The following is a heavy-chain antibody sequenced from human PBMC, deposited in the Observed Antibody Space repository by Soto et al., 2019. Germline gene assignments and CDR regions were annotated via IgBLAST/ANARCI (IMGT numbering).Heavy chain of an antibody. Sequence: ASVKVSCKASGYTFTSYGISWVRQAPGQGLEWMGWISAYNGNTNYEQKLQGRVTTTTDTSTSTAYMELRSLRSDDTAVYYCARDYGGNPVRYYYHGMDVWGQGTTVNAAS. CDR1: GYTFTSYG. V-gene: IGHV1-18*04. D-gene: IGHD4-17*01. J-gene: IGHJ6*02. CDR2: ISAYNGNT. CDR3: ARDYGGNPVRYYYHGMDV.